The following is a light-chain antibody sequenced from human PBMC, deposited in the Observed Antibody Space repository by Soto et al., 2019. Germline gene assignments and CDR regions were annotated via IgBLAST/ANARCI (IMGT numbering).Light chain of an antibody. CDR2: DVS. Sequence: QSVLTQPASVSGSPGQSITISCTGTSSDVGRYNYVSWYQQHPGKAPKLVIFDVSNRPSGVSNRFSGSKSGNTASLTISGLQAEDEADYYCNSYTSSNSYVFGNGTKLTVL. CDR1: SSDVGRYNY. V-gene: IGLV2-14*01. J-gene: IGLJ1*01. CDR3: NSYTSSNSYV.